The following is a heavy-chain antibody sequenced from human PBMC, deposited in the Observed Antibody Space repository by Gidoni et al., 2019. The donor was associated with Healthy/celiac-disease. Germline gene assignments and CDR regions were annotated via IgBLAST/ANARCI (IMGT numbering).Heavy chain of an antibody. J-gene: IGHJ6*02. V-gene: IGHV3-9*01. Sequence: EVQLVESGGGLVQPGRSLRLSCAASGFPFDDYAMHWVWQAPGKGLEWGSGISWNSGSIGYADSVKGRFTISRDNAKNSLYLQMNSLRAEDTALYYCAKGVAGYYYYGRDVGGQGTTVTVSS. CDR2: ISWNSGSI. CDR3: AKGVAGYYYYGRDV. CDR1: GFPFDDYA. D-gene: IGHD6-19*01.